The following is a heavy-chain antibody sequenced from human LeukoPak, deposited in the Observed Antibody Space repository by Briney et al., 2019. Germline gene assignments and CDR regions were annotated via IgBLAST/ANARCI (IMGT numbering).Heavy chain of an antibody. CDR1: GFTVSTNY. V-gene: IGHV3-66*01. D-gene: IGHD3-10*01. Sequence: PGGCLRLFCAASGFTVSTNYMSWVRQAPGKGLEWVSVIYSGDTTFYADSVRGKFTISRDNSKNTLYLQMNSLRAEDTAVYYCASILRSSSGYYFDYWGQGTLVTVSS. CDR3: ASILRSSSGYYFDY. J-gene: IGHJ4*02. CDR2: IYSGDTT.